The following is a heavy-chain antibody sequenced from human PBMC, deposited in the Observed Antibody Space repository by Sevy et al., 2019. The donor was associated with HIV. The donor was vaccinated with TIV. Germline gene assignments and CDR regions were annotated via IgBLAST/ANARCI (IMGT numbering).Heavy chain of an antibody. CDR2: ISGYNGNT. Sequence: ASVTVSCKASGYAFTSYGISWVRQAPGQGLEWMGWISGYNGNTNYAQNLQGRVTMTTDTSTTTAYMELRSLRSDDTAVYYCATSYGSRSYFDYWGQGTLVTVSS. D-gene: IGHD3-10*01. CDR3: ATSYGSRSYFDY. J-gene: IGHJ4*02. V-gene: IGHV1-18*01. CDR1: GYAFTSYG.